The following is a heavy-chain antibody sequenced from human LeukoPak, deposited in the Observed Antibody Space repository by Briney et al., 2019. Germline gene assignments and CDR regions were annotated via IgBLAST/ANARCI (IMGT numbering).Heavy chain of an antibody. V-gene: IGHV1-69*13. D-gene: IGHD5-12*01. J-gene: IGHJ4*02. CDR3: ARDRIVATIPVFSYYFDY. Sequence: GASVKVSCKASGGTFSSYAISWVRQAPGQGLEWMGGIIPISGTANYAQKFQGRVTITADESTSTAYMELSSLRSEDTAVYYCARDRIVATIPVFSYYFDYWGQGTLVTVSS. CDR2: IIPISGTA. CDR1: GGTFSSYA.